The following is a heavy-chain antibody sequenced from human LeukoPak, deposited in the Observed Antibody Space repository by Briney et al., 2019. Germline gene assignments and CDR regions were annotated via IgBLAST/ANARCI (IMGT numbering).Heavy chain of an antibody. J-gene: IGHJ4*02. D-gene: IGHD3-22*01. CDR3: AKDLKEYYYDSSGHDY. Sequence: GASLRLSCAASGFTFSSYAMSWVRQAPGKGLEWVSAISGSGGSTYYADSVKGRFTISRDNSKSTLYLQMNSLRAEDTAVYYCAKDLKEYYYDSSGHDYWGQGTLVTVSS. V-gene: IGHV3-23*01. CDR1: GFTFSSYA. CDR2: ISGSGGST.